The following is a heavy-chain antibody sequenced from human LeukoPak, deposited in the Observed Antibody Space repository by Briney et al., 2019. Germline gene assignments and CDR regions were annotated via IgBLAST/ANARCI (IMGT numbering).Heavy chain of an antibody. CDR3: AKDQSMGMRVARGYFFDS. CDR2: ISGNGGST. D-gene: IGHD5-12*01. CDR1: GFTFSIHA. V-gene: IGHV3-23*01. Sequence: GGSLRLSCAASGFTFSIHAMTGVRPARGEGLEGGSGISGNGGSTYYVDSVTGRFTICRVNSKNTLDLQVNSRRAQDRAVYCGAKDQSMGMRVARGYFFDSWGQGTLVTVSS. J-gene: IGHJ4*02.